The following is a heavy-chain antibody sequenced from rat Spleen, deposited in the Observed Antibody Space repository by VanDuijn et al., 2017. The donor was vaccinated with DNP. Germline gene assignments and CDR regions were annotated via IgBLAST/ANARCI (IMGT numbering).Heavy chain of an antibody. Sequence: EVQLVESGGGLVQPGRSLRLSCAASGFTFSDYYMAWVRQAPKKGLEWVASISYEGSSTYYGDSVKGRFTISRDNAKSSLYLQMDSLRSEDTATYYCTPIYNNWYFDCWGPGTMVTVSS. J-gene: IGHJ1*01. CDR1: GFTFSDYY. D-gene: IGHD1-10*01. V-gene: IGHV5-20*01. CDR3: TPIYNNWYFDC. CDR2: ISYEGSST.